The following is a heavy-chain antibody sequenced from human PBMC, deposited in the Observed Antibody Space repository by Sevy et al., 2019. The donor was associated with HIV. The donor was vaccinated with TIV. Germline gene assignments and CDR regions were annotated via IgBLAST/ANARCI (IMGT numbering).Heavy chain of an antibody. D-gene: IGHD6-13*01. CDR2: ISYDGSNK. J-gene: IGHJ4*02. CDR3: AKDRGSSWATFDY. CDR1: GFTFRSYG. V-gene: IGHV3-30*18. Sequence: GGSLRLSCAASGFTFRSYGMHWVRQAPGKGLEWVAVISYDGSNKYYADSVKGRFTISRDNSKNTLYLQMNSLRAEDTAVCYCAKDRGSSWATFDYWGQGTLVTVSS.